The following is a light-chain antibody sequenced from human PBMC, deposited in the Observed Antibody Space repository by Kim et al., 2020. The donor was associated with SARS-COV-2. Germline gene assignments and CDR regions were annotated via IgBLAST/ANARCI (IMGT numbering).Light chain of an antibody. V-gene: IGLV1-47*01. Sequence: ELTQPPSASGTPGQRVTISCSGSSSNIGSNYVYWYQQLPGTAPKVLIYRNNQRPSGVPDRFSGSKSDTSASLAISGLRSEDEADYYCAAWDDSLSGPVLFGGGTQLTVL. CDR3: AAWDDSLSGPVL. J-gene: IGLJ2*01. CDR2: RNN. CDR1: SSNIGSNY.